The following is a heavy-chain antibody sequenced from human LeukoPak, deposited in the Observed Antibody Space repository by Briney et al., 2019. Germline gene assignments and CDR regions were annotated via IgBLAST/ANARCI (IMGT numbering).Heavy chain of an antibody. CDR3: AKCSSTSCYVLDY. Sequence: GGSLRLSCAASGFAFSSYAMSWVRQAPGKGLEWVSAISGSGGSTYYADSVKGRFTISRGNSKNTLYLQMNSLRAEDTAVYYCAKCSSTSCYVLDYWGQGTLVTVSS. CDR2: ISGSGGST. V-gene: IGHV3-23*01. CDR1: GFAFSSYA. D-gene: IGHD2-2*01. J-gene: IGHJ4*02.